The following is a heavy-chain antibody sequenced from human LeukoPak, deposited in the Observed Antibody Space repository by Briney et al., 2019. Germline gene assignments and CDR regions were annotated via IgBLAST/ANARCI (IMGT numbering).Heavy chain of an antibody. CDR2: INHSGST. J-gene: IGHJ4*02. Sequence: SETLSLTCAVYGGSFSGYYWSWIRQPPGKGLEWIGEINHSGSTNYNPSLKSRVTISVDTSKNQFSLKLSSVTAADTAVYYCARKLVLRYSRGYFDDWGQGTLVTVSS. V-gene: IGHV4-34*01. CDR1: GGSFSGYY. D-gene: IGHD3-9*01. CDR3: ARKLVLRYSRGYFDD.